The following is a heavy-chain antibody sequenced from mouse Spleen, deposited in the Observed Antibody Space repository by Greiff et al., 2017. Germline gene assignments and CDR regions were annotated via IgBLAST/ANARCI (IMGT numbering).Heavy chain of an antibody. CDR3: AKPGFITRRGAMDY. CDR2: IWGDGST. J-gene: IGHJ4*01. D-gene: IGHD1-1*01. V-gene: IGHV2-3*01. Sequence: VKLVESGPGLVAPSQSLSITCTVSGFSLTSYGVSWVRQPPGKGLEWLGVIWGDGSTNYHSALISRLSISKDNSKSQVFLKLNSLQTDDTATYYCAKPGFITRRGAMDYWGQGTSVTVSS. CDR1: GFSLTSYG.